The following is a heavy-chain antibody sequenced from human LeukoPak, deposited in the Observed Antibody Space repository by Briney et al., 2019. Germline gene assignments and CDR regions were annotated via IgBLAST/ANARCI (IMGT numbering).Heavy chain of an antibody. J-gene: IGHJ5*02. V-gene: IGHV3-21*06. CDR1: GFTFSSYS. Sequence: GGSLRLSCVASGFTFSSYSMNWVRQAPGKGLEWVSSISSSSSHIYYADSVKGRFTSSRDNAKNSLYLQMNSLRAEDTAVYYCARDKGFDPWGQGTLVTVSS. CDR2: ISSSSSHI. CDR3: ARDKGFDP.